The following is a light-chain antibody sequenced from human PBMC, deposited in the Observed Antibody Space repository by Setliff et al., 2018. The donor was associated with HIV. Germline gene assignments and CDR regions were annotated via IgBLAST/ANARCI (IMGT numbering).Light chain of an antibody. Sequence: SYELTQPPSVSVAPGKTAKITCGGDDIGTKTVHWYQQKPGQAPVVVVFDDSDRPSGIPERFSGSNSGNTPTLTISRVEAGDEADYYCQVWDRSSSHVVFGGGTKVTV. J-gene: IGLJ3*02. CDR1: DIGTKT. V-gene: IGLV3-21*03. CDR2: DDS. CDR3: QVWDRSSSHVV.